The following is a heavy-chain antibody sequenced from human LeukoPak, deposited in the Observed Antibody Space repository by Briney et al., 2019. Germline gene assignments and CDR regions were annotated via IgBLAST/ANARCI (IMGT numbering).Heavy chain of an antibody. CDR1: GFSLSTNGMC. J-gene: IGHJ4*02. CDR3: ARRYCSGGSCYSEYDYFDY. V-gene: IGHV2-70*11. CDR2: IDWDDDK. Sequence: ESGPTLVNPTQTLTLTCTFSGFSLSTNGMCVSWIRQPPGKALEWLARIDWDDDKYYSASLKTRLTISRDTSKNQVVLTMTNIDPVDTARYYCARRYCSGGSCYSEYDYFDYWGQGTLVTVSS. D-gene: IGHD2-15*01.